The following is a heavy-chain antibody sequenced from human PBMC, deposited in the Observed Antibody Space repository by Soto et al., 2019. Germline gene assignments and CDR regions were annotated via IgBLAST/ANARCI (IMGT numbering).Heavy chain of an antibody. D-gene: IGHD3-10*01. Sequence: SETLSLTCTVSGGSISSSSYYWGWIRQPPGKGLEWIGSTYYSGSTYYNPSLKSRVTISVDTSKNQFSLRLSSVTAADTAVYYCAARSMVRGIIIYSWGQGTQVTVSS. CDR3: AARSMVRGIIIYS. V-gene: IGHV4-39*07. CDR1: GGSISSSSYY. J-gene: IGHJ4*02. CDR2: TYYSGST.